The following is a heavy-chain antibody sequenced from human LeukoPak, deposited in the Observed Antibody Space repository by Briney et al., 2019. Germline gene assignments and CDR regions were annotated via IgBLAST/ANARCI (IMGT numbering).Heavy chain of an antibody. CDR1: GYTFTSYY. D-gene: IGHD3-10*01. CDR3: ARAPTMVRGVTWGYFDY. V-gene: IGHV1-46*01. CDR2: INPSGGST. J-gene: IGHJ4*02. Sequence: ASVKVSCKASGYTFTSYYMHWVRQAPGQGLEWMGIINPSGGSTSYAQKFQGRVTITADESTSTAYMELSSLRSEDTAVYYCARAPTMVRGVTWGYFDYWGQGTLVTVSS.